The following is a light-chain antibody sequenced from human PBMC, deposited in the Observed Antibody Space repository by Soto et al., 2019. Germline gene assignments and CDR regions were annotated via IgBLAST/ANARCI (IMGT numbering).Light chain of an antibody. V-gene: IGKV3-20*01. CDR2: GAS. J-gene: IGKJ4*02. CDR3: QQYGNSLRT. CDR1: QSVSSSY. Sequence: EIVLTQSPGTLSLSPGERATLSCRASQSVSSSYFAWYQQTPGQAPMLLIYGASSTATGIPDRFSGSGAAKDFTLTSRRLSPDYFAVYYCQQYGNSLRTFGGGTKVEIK.